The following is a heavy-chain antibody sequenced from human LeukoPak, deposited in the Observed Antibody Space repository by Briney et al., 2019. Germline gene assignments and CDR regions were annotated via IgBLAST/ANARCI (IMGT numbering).Heavy chain of an antibody. D-gene: IGHD4-11*01. CDR1: GFTFSSYA. CDR3: ARDDSRY. J-gene: IGHJ4*02. Sequence: PGGSLRLSCAASGFTFSSYAMHWVHQAPGKGLEWVAVISYDGSNKYYADSVKGRFTISRDNSKNTLYLQMNSLRAEDTAVYYCARDDSRYWGQGTLVTVSS. CDR2: ISYDGSNK. V-gene: IGHV3-30*04.